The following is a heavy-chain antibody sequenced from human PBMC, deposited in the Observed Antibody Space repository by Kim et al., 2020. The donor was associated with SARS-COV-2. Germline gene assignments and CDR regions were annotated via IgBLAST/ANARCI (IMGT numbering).Heavy chain of an antibody. CDR1: GFTFGDFA. J-gene: IGHJ4*02. CDR2: ITSKAAGGTI. Sequence: GGSLRLSCTASGFTFGDFAMSWFRQGPGEGLEWVGFITSKAAGGTIEYAASVKCRFIISRDDSKSIAYLQMNSLKLDDTAVYYCTKGHTYGLHWGQGTLVIVSS. D-gene: IGHD5-18*01. V-gene: IGHV3-49*03. CDR3: TKGHTYGLH.